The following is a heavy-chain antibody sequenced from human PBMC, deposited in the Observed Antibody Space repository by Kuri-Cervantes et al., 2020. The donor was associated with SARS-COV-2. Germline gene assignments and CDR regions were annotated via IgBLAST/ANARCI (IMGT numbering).Heavy chain of an antibody. V-gene: IGHV1-69*05. J-gene: IGHJ6*03. D-gene: IGHD4-11*01. CDR2: IIPIFGTA. CDR3: ARGSTDYSNGGYYYYYMDV. CDR1: GGTFSSYA. Sequence: SVKVSCKASGGTFSSYAISWVRQAPGQGLEWMGGIIPIFGTANYAQKFQGRVTITTDESTSTAYMELSRLRSDDTAVYYCARGSTDYSNGGYYYYYMDVWGKGTTVTVSS.